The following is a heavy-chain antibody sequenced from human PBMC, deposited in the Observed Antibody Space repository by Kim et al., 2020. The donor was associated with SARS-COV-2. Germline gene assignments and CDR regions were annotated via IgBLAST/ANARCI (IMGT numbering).Heavy chain of an antibody. J-gene: IGHJ6*02. CDR3: ARGLRNYYGSGSPILYGMDV. Sequence: GGSLRLSCAASGFTFSSYDMHWVRQATGKGLEWVSAIGTAGDTYYPGSVKGRFTISRENAKNSLYLQMNSLRAGDTAVYYCARGLRNYYGSGSPILYGMDVWGQGTTVTVSS. CDR1: GFTFSSYD. CDR2: IGTAGDT. V-gene: IGHV3-13*04. D-gene: IGHD3-10*01.